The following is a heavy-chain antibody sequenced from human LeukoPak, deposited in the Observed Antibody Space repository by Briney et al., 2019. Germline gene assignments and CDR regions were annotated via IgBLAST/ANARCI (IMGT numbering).Heavy chain of an antibody. CDR2: VSKSGDSI. J-gene: IGHJ6*02. CDR1: GFTFSSYE. Sequence: GGSLRLSCAASGFTFSSYEMNWVRQAPGKGLEWVSYVSKSGDSIYYADSVKGRFTISRDNAKNSLYLQMNSLRAGDTAVYYCARDSRYNTHYYYGMDVWGQGTTVTVSS. CDR3: ARDSRYNTHYYYGMDV. V-gene: IGHV3-48*03. D-gene: IGHD3-3*01.